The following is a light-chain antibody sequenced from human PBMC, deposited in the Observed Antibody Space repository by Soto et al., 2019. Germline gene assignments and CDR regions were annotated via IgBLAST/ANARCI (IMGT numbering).Light chain of an antibody. CDR2: GAS. Sequence: EIVMTQSPATLSVSPGERATLSFRASENIYTNLAWYQQKPGQAPRLLIYGASTRATGVPARFSGSGSGTEFTLTISSLQSEDFAVYYCQQYNNWPPITFGQGTRLEIK. V-gene: IGKV3-15*01. CDR1: ENIYTN. J-gene: IGKJ5*01. CDR3: QQYNNWPPIT.